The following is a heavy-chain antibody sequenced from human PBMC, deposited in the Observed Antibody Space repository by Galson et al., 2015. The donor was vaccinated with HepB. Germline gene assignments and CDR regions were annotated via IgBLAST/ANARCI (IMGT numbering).Heavy chain of an antibody. CDR2: IYSGGHG. V-gene: IGHV3-53*01. D-gene: IGHD2-21*01. Sequence: SLRLSCAASGFTFSNYGMHWVRQAPGKGLQWVSTIYSGGHGYYTDSVKGRFSISRDTNKNTIYLQMNNLGADDTAVYYCASPFCIDSNCYPLWHWGQGTLVTVSS. CDR1: GFTFSNYG. J-gene: IGHJ4*02. CDR3: ASPFCIDSNCYPLWH.